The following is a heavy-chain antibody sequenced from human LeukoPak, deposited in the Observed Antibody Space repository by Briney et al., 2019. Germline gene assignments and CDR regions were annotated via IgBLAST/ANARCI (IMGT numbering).Heavy chain of an antibody. CDR1: GFTFNTYG. J-gene: IGHJ6*02. CDR3: AKGLGYSGDDLSDYYYGMDV. CDR2: MSGGGGST. D-gene: IGHD5-12*01. Sequence: GGSLRLSCAASGFTFNTYGMSWVRQAPGKGLEWVSAMSGGGGSTFYADSVKGRFTISRDNSKNTLYVQMNSLRAEDTAVYYCAKGLGYSGDDLSDYYYGMDVWGQGTTVTVSS. V-gene: IGHV3-23*01.